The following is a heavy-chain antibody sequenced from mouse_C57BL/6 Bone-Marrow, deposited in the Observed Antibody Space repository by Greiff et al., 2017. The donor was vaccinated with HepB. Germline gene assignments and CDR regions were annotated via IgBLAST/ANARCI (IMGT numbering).Heavy chain of an antibody. J-gene: IGHJ1*03. CDR2: IYPRSGNT. V-gene: IGHV1-81*01. CDR1: GYTFTSYG. CDR3: ARYFGWYFDV. Sequence: VKLVESGAELARPGASVKLSCKASGYTFTSYGISWVKQRTGQGLEWIGEIYPRSGNTYYNEKFKGKATLTADKSSSTAYMELRSLTSEDSAVYFCARYFGWYFDVWGTGTTVTVSS.